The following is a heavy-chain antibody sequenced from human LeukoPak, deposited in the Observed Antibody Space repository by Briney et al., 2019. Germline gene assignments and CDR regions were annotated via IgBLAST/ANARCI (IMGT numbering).Heavy chain of an antibody. J-gene: IGHJ4*02. CDR1: GFTFSSYG. V-gene: IGHV3-30*19. D-gene: IGHD3-22*01. CDR3: ARRNHYESKESDY. Sequence: GGSLRLSCAASGFTFSSYGMHWVRQAPGKGLEWVAVISYDGSNKYYADSVKGRFAISRDNSKNTQYLEMNSLRAEDKAVYYCARRNHYESKESDYWGQGTLVTVSS. CDR2: ISYDGSNK.